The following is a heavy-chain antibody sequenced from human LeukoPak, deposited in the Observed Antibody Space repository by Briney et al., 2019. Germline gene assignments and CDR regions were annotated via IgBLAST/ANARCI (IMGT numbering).Heavy chain of an antibody. Sequence: GGSLRLSCVASGFTFSSHWMHWVRQVPGKGLVWVSRIDYEGGTTDYADSVKGRFTISRDNSKNTLYLQMNSLRAEDTAVYYCATGYSNPTPDYWGQGTLVTVSS. CDR2: IDYEGGTT. D-gene: IGHD6-13*01. CDR3: ATGYSNPTPDY. V-gene: IGHV3-74*01. CDR1: GFTFSSHW. J-gene: IGHJ4*02.